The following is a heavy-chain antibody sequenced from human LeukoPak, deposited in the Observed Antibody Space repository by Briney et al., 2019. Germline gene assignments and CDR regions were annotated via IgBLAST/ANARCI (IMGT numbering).Heavy chain of an antibody. D-gene: IGHD3-22*01. Sequence: GGSLRLSCAASGFTFSSYSMNWVRQAPGKGLEWVSSISSSSSYIYYADSEKGRFTISRDNAKNSLYLQMNSLRAEDTAVYYCAKKNTMDYYDSSGYYDLDYFDYWGQGTLVTVSS. V-gene: IGHV3-21*01. J-gene: IGHJ4*02. CDR2: ISSSSSYI. CDR3: AKKNTMDYYDSSGYYDLDYFDY. CDR1: GFTFSSYS.